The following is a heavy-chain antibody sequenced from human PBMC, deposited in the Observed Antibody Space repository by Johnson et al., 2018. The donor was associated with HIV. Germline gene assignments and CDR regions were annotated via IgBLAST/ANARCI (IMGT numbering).Heavy chain of an antibody. Sequence: QVQLVESGGGVVQPGGSLRLSCAASGFTFSYYGMHWVRQAPGKGLEWVSFIRFDGSNEYYADSVKGRFTISRDNSKYTLYLQMNSLKAEDTAVYSCAKLDVSLDAFDIWGQGTMVTVSS. D-gene: IGHD5/OR15-5a*01. CDR3: AKLDVSLDAFDI. V-gene: IGHV3-30*02. CDR2: IRFDGSNE. CDR1: GFTFSYYG. J-gene: IGHJ3*02.